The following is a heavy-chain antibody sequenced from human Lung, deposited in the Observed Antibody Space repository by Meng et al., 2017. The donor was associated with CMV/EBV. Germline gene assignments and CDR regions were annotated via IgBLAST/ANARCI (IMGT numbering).Heavy chain of an antibody. CDR3: ARRIAAGAPGWFDP. V-gene: IGHV1-2*02. D-gene: IGHD6-6*01. J-gene: IGHJ5*02. Sequence: SXXVSXXASGYTFTGYYMHWVRQAPGQGLEWMGWINPNSGGTNYAQKFQGRVTMTRDTSISTAYMELSRLSSDDTAVYYCARRIAAGAPGWFDPWGQGALVTVSS. CDR2: INPNSGGT. CDR1: GYTFTGYY.